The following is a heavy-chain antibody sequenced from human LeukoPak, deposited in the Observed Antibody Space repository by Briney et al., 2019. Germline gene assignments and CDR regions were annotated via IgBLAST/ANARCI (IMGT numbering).Heavy chain of an antibody. Sequence: SETLSLTCTVSGGSISSYYWSWIRQPPGKGLEWIGYIYYSGSTNYNPSLKSRVTISVDTSKNQFSLKLSSVTAADTAVYYCARCRSSGWRAPRYYFDYWGQGTLVTVSS. J-gene: IGHJ4*02. D-gene: IGHD6-19*01. CDR3: ARCRSSGWRAPRYYFDY. CDR1: GGSISSYY. V-gene: IGHV4-59*12. CDR2: IYYSGST.